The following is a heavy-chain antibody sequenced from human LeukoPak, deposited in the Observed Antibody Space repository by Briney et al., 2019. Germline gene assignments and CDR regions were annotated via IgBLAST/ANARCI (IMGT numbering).Heavy chain of an antibody. D-gene: IGHD6-13*01. CDR3: ATRPDMASTGPGWFDP. J-gene: IGHJ5*02. CDR2: IYYSGST. CDR1: GGSISSYY. Sequence: PSETLSLTCTVSGGSISSYYWSRIRQPPGKGLEWIGYIYYSGSTNYNPSLKSRVTISVDTSKNQFSLKLSSVTAADTAVYYCATRPDMASTGPGWFDPWGQGTLVTVSS. V-gene: IGHV4-59*01.